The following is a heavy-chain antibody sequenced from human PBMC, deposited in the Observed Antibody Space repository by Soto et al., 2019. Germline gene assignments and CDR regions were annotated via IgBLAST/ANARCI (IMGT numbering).Heavy chain of an antibody. CDR3: ARAARPDYDFWSGLPPPFDYYYGMDV. V-gene: IGHV3-30-3*01. CDR2: ISYDGSNK. Sequence: GGSLRLSCAASGFTFSSYAMHWVRQAPGKGLEWVAVISYDGSNKYYADSVKGRFTISRDNSKNTLYLQMNSLRAEDTAVYYCARAARPDYDFWSGLPPPFDYYYGMDVWGQGTTVTVSS. D-gene: IGHD3-3*01. CDR1: GFTFSSYA. J-gene: IGHJ6*02.